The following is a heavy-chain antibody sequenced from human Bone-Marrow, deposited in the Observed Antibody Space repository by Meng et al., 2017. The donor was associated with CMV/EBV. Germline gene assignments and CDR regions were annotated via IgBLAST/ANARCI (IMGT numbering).Heavy chain of an antibody. Sequence: GESLKISCAASGFTFSSYAMHWVRQAPGKGLEWVAVITYDGSNKYYADSVKGRFTISRDNSKNTLYLQMNSLRAEDTAVYYCAVGDDAFDIWGQGTMVTVSS. CDR2: ITYDGSNK. CDR3: AVGDDAFDI. D-gene: IGHD3-10*01. J-gene: IGHJ3*02. CDR1: GFTFSSYA. V-gene: IGHV3-30*04.